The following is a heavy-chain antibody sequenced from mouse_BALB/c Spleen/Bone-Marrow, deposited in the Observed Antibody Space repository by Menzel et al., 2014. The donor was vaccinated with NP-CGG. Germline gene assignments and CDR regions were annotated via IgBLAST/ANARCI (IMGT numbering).Heavy chain of an antibody. Sequence: VQLQQSGAELVKPGASVKLFCTASGFNIEDTYMHWVKQRPEQGLEWIGRIDPANGNTKYDPKFQGKATITADTSSNTAYLQLSSLTSEDTAVYYCAEITTAAYYVMDYWGQGTSVTVSS. D-gene: IGHD1-2*01. CDR3: AEITTAAYYVMDY. CDR1: GFNIEDTY. CDR2: IDPANGNT. J-gene: IGHJ4*01. V-gene: IGHV14-3*02.